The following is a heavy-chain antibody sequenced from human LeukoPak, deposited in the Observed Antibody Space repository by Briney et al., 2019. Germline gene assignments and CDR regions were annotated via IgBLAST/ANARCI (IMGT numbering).Heavy chain of an antibody. D-gene: IGHD6-6*01. V-gene: IGHV1-69*13. CDR1: GGTFSSYA. CDR2: IIPIFGTA. CDR3: ARNAGGGYSSSSAYFQH. Sequence: ASVKVSCKASGGTFSSYAISWVRQAPGQGLEWMGGIIPIFGTANYAQKFQGRVTITADESTSTAYMELSSLRSEGTAVYYCARNAGGGYSSSSAYFQHWGQGTLVTVSS. J-gene: IGHJ1*01.